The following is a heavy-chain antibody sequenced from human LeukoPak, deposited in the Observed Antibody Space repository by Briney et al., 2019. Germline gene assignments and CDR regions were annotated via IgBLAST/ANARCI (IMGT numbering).Heavy chain of an antibody. CDR2: FDPRNGGT. Sequence: ASVRVSCKVSGYSLTELSMHWVRQAPGKGLEGMGGFDPRNGGTYFAQNFQGRVTLTEDTFTDTSSMELRSLKSDDTALYYCPTSDRQFCSPSSCYMPFDYWGQGSLVTVSS. CDR1: GYSLTELS. CDR3: PTSDRQFCSPSSCYMPFDY. V-gene: IGHV1-24*01. D-gene: IGHD2-2*02. J-gene: IGHJ4*02.